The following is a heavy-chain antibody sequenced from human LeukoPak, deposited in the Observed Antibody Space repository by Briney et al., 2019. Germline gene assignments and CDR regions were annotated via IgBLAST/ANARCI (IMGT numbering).Heavy chain of an antibody. J-gene: IGHJ6*03. V-gene: IGHV3-30*04. CDR2: ISDDGRDK. D-gene: IGHD6-6*01. CDR1: GFTFSTFP. Sequence: GTSLRLSCDASGFTFSTFPMHWVRQTPDKGLEWVAVISDDGRDKYYADSVKGRFTISRDNSKNTLYLQMNSLSPEDTAVVYCARVGRVSIYPSYMDVWGKGTTVTVSS. CDR3: ARVGRVSIYPSYMDV.